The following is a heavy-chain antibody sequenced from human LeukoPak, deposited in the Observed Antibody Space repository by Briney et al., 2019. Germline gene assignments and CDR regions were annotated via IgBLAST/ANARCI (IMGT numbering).Heavy chain of an antibody. V-gene: IGHV4-39*01. J-gene: IGHJ4*02. CDR1: GASISSSTYY. CDR3: ARLRGYTYGPPGY. Sequence: KPSETLSLTCTVSGASISSSTYYWGWIRQPPGKGLEWIGSIYYSGDTYYTPSLKIRLTISVDTSRNQFSLNLSSVTAADTAVYYCARLRGYTYGPPGYWGQGTLVTVSS. D-gene: IGHD5-18*01. CDR2: IYYSGDT.